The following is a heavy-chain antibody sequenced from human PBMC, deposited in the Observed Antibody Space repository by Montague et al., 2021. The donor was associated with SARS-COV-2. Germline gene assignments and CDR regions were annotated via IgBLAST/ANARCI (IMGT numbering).Heavy chain of an antibody. CDR1: GASINSTNW. CDR2: IYHRGSS. Sequence: SETLSLTCDVSGASINSTNWWSWVRQPPGKGLEWFGEIYHRGSSYYNTSPKMRIFMSVDEPMNQFSLRLTAVTAADTAMYYCSIYTAHDALDIWGQGTLVTVSS. V-gene: IGHV4-4*02. CDR3: SIYTAHDALDI. J-gene: IGHJ3*02. D-gene: IGHD2-21*02.